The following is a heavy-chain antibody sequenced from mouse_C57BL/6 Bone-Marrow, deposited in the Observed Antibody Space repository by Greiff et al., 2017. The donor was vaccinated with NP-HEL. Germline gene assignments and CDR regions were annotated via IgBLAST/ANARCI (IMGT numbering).Heavy chain of an antibody. J-gene: IGHJ2*01. Sequence: EVKVVESGGGLVQPGGSLSLSCAASGFTFTDYYMSWVRQPPGKALEWLGFIRNKANGYTTEYSASVKGRFTISRDNSQSILYLQMNALRAEDSATYYCARYRRPYYFDYWGQGTTLTVSS. V-gene: IGHV7-3*01. CDR3: ARYRRPYYFDY. CDR1: GFTFTDYY. CDR2: IRNKANGYTT.